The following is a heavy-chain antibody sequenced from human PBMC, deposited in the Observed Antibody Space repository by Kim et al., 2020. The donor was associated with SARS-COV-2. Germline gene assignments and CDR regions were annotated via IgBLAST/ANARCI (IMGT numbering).Heavy chain of an antibody. V-gene: IGHV4-34*01. D-gene: IGHD3-10*01. CDR2: INHSGST. CDR3: ARALRGSGTYYYGMDV. CDR1: GGSFSGYY. Sequence: SETLSLTCAVYGGSFSGYYWSWIRQPPGKGLEWIGEINHSGSTNYNPSLKSRVTISVDTSKNQLSLKLSSVTAADTAVYYCARALRGSGTYYYGMDVWGQGTTVTVSS. J-gene: IGHJ6*02.